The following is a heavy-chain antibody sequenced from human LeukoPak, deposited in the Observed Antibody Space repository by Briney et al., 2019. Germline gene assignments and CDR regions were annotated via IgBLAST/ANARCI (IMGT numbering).Heavy chain of an antibody. CDR3: ARSLTYYDFWSGHHPGSYYMDV. CDR2: IYHSGST. V-gene: IGHV4-38-2*01. J-gene: IGHJ6*03. Sequence: SETLSLTCAVSGYSISSGYYWGWIRQPPGKGLEWIGSIYHSGSTYYNPSLKSRVTISVDTSKNQFSLKLSSVTAADTAVYYRARSLTYYDFWSGHHPGSYYMDVWGKGNTVTVSS. CDR1: GYSISSGYY. D-gene: IGHD3-3*01.